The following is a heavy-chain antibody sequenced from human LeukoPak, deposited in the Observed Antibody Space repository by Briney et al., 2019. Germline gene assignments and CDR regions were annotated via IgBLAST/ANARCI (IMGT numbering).Heavy chain of an antibody. CDR1: GFTFSSYA. D-gene: IGHD2-15*01. J-gene: IGHJ4*02. V-gene: IGHV3-30*04. CDR2: ISYDGSNK. Sequence: GGSLRLSCAASGFTFSSYAMHWVRQAPGKGLEWVAVISYDGSNKYYADSVKGRFTISRDNSKNTLYLQMNSLRAEDTAVYYCARGGSGYCSGGSCYSNDYYFDYWGQGTLVTVSS. CDR3: ARGGSGYCSGGSCYSNDYYFDY.